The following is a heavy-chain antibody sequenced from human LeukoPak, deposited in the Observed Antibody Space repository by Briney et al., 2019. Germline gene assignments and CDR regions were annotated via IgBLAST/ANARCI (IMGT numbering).Heavy chain of an antibody. CDR1: GGSISSGGYY. V-gene: IGHV4-31*03. J-gene: IGHJ3*02. D-gene: IGHD2-15*01. CDR3: ARGYCIGGSCYYDGFDI. CDR2: IYYSGST. Sequence: PSETLSLTCTVSGGSISSGGYYWSWIRQHPGKGLECIGYIYYSGSTYYTPSPKSRLTISVDTSKNQFSLKLNSVTAADTAVYYCARGYCIGGSCYYDGFDIWGQGTMVTVSS.